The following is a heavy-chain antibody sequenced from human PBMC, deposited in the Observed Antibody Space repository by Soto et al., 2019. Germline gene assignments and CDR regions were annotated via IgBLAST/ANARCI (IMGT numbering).Heavy chain of an antibody. CDR1: GGSISSFY. CDR3: ASSTPRLAAAGFVY. V-gene: IGHV4-59*01. J-gene: IGHJ4*02. Sequence: SETLSLTCTVSGGSISSFYWSWIRQPPGKGLEWIGYIYNSGSTNYNPSLKSRVTISVDTSKNQFSLKLSSVTAADTAVYYCASSTPRLAAAGFVYWGQGTMVTVYS. D-gene: IGHD6-13*01. CDR2: IYNSGST.